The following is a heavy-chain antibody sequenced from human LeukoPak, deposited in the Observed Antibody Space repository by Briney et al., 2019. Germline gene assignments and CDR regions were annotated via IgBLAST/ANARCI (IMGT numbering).Heavy chain of an antibody. Sequence: RASVKVSCKVSGYTLTELSMHWVRQAPGQGLEWMGGFDPEDGETIYAQKFQGRVTMTEDTSTDTAYMELSSLRSEDTAVYYCATDPSGNDILASNWGQGTLVTVSS. V-gene: IGHV1-24*01. CDR1: GYTLTELS. CDR3: ATDPSGNDILASN. CDR2: FDPEDGET. D-gene: IGHD3-9*01. J-gene: IGHJ4*02.